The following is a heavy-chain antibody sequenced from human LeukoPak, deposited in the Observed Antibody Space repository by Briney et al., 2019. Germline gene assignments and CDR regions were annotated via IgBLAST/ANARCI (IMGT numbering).Heavy chain of an antibody. D-gene: IGHD3-22*01. CDR3: AREVGSSGYSLDY. J-gene: IGHJ4*02. CDR2: IYTSGCT. V-gene: IGHV4-4*07. CDR1: GGSMSSYY. Sequence: SETLSLTRIVSGGSMSSYYWSWIRQPAGMGLEWLGRIYTSGCTNYHPSLKSRVTMSVDTPKNQFSLKLNSESAADTAVYDCAREVGSSGYSLDYWGQGTLVTVSS.